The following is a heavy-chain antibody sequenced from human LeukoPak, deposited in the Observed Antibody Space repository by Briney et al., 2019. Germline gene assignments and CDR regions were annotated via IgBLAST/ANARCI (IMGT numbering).Heavy chain of an antibody. V-gene: IGHV1-46*01. Sequence: ASVKVSCKASGYTFTSYYMHWVRQAPGQGLEWMGIINPSGGSTSYAQKFQGRVTMTRDTSTSTVYMELSSLRSEDPAVYYCARESGYCSGGSCPRPVNWFDPWGQGTLVTVSS. D-gene: IGHD2-15*01. CDR2: INPSGGST. CDR3: ARESGYCSGGSCPRPVNWFDP. J-gene: IGHJ5*02. CDR1: GYTFTSYY.